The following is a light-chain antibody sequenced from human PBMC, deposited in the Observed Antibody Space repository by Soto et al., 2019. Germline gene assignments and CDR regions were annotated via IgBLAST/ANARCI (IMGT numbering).Light chain of an antibody. Sequence: DIQMTQSPPTLSASVGDRVTITCRASQSISSWLAWYQQKPGKAPKLLIYDASTLESGVPSRFSGSGSWTEFTLTISSLQPDDFATYYCQQYNNYLMYTFGQGTKLEIK. V-gene: IGKV1-5*01. CDR3: QQYNNYLMYT. CDR2: DAS. CDR1: QSISSW. J-gene: IGKJ2*01.